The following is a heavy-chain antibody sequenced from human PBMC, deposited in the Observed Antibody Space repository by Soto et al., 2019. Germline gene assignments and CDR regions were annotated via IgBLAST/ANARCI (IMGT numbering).Heavy chain of an antibody. CDR2: ISGGGDAT. Sequence: EVQLLESGGGLVQPGGSLRLSCAGSGFTFINYAMNWVRQAPGKGLEWVSSISGGGDATFFSDSVRGRVTISRDNSKIKVTLQMNSLGVDDTAVYYCARKILGSTSRPNYWYFDLWGRGTLVTVSS. CDR3: ARKILGSTSRPNYWYFDL. CDR1: GFTFINYA. V-gene: IGHV3-23*01. J-gene: IGHJ2*01. D-gene: IGHD2-2*01.